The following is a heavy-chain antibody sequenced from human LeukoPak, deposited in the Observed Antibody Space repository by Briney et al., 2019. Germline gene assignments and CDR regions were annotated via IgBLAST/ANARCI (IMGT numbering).Heavy chain of an antibody. CDR2: INHSGST. CDR3: ARAFYPGYYSYMAV. J-gene: IGHJ6*03. D-gene: IGHD3-3*02. V-gene: IGHV4-34*01. Sequence: SETLSLTCAVYGGSFSGYYWSWIRQPPGKGLEWIGEINHSGSTNYNPSLKSRVTISVDTSKNQFSLKLSSVTAADTAVYYCARAFYPGYYSYMAVWGKGTTVTVSS. CDR1: GGSFSGYY.